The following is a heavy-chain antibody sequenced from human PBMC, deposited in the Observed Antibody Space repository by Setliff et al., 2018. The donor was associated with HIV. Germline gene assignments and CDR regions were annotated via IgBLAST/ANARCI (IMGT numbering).Heavy chain of an antibody. CDR2: VYHDGNS. CDR1: GLSINFGYY. Sequence: SETLSLTCSVSGLSINFGYYWGWIRQPPGKGLEWIGSVYHDGNSYFNPSLKSRVTISVDTSKNQFSLKLSSVTAAYTAVYYCERGRQRYYGSGSYYHDYWGQGTLVTVSS. V-gene: IGHV4-38-2*02. J-gene: IGHJ4*02. D-gene: IGHD3-10*01. CDR3: ERGRQRYYGSGSYYHDY.